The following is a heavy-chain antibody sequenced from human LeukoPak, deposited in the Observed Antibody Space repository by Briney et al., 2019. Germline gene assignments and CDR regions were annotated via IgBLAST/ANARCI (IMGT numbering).Heavy chain of an antibody. Sequence: ASVKVSCKASGYSFTSYGFTWVRRAPGQGLEWMGWVSAYDGSTNYAQKIRGRVTMTTDPSKNTVYMELRSLRFDDTAVYYCARGGRDGMDVWGQGTTVTVSS. V-gene: IGHV1-18*01. CDR1: GYSFTSYG. CDR2: VSAYDGST. D-gene: IGHD3-10*01. J-gene: IGHJ6*02. CDR3: ARGGRDGMDV.